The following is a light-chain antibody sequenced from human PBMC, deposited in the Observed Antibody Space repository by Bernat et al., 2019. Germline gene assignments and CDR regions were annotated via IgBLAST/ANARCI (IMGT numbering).Light chain of an antibody. Sequence: IVMTQSPATLSVSPVERATLSCRASQSVSSNLAWYQQKPGQAPRLLIYGASTRATGIPARFSGSGSGTEFTLTISSLQSEDFAVYYCQQYKNWWTFGQGTKMEIK. CDR3: QQYKNWWT. CDR1: QSVSSN. J-gene: IGKJ1*01. CDR2: GAS. V-gene: IGKV3-15*01.